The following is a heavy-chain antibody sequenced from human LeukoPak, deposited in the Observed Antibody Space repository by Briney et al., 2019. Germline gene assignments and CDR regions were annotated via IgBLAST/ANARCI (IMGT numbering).Heavy chain of an antibody. J-gene: IGHJ4*02. D-gene: IGHD5-18*01. CDR1: GGSISSYY. V-gene: IGHV4-59*08. CDR3: ARHVYSLGDLDY. Sequence: SETLSLTCTVSGGSISSYYWSWIRQPPGKGLEWIGYIYYSGSTNYNPPLKSRVTISVDTSKNQFSLKLSSVTAADTAVYYCARHVYSLGDLDYWGQGTLVTVSS. CDR2: IYYSGST.